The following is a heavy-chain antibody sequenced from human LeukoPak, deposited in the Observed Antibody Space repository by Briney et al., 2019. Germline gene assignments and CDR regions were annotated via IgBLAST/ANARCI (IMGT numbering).Heavy chain of an antibody. CDR2: IFHSGST. CDR1: SGSIFNTNW. V-gene: IGHV4-4*02. Sequence: SETLSLTCTVSSGSIFNTNWWSWVRQPPGKGLEWFGQIFHSGSTSYSPSLKSRVTISMDKSKNQISLRLTSVTAADTAVYYCARSPTKRVPEDYWGQGTLVTVSS. D-gene: IGHD2-2*01. CDR3: ARSPTKRVPEDY. J-gene: IGHJ4*02.